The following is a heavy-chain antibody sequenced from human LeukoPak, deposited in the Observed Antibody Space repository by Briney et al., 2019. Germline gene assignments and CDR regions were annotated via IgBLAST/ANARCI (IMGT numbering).Heavy chain of an antibody. J-gene: IGHJ4*02. D-gene: IGHD6-19*01. CDR1: GGSISSGGYY. Sequence: SQTLSLTCTVSGGSISSGGYYWSWIRQPPGKGLEWIGYIYHSGSTYYNPSLKSRVTISVDRSKNQFSLKLSSVTAADTAVYYCARVRGGGWYYFDYWGQGTLVTVST. CDR3: ARVRGGGWYYFDY. CDR2: IYHSGST. V-gene: IGHV4-30-2*01.